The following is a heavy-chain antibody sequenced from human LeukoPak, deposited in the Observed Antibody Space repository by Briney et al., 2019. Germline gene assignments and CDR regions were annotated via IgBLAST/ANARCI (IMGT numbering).Heavy chain of an antibody. CDR3: ASAYCSSTSCTWNWFDP. CDR1: GYTFTSYY. Sequence: GASVKVSCKASGYTFTSYYMHWVRQAPGQGLEWMGIINPSGGSTSYAQKFQGRVTMTRDTSTSTVYMELSSLRSEDTAVYYCASAYCSSTSCTWNWFDPWGQGTLVTVSS. D-gene: IGHD2-2*01. J-gene: IGHJ5*02. CDR2: INPSGGST. V-gene: IGHV1-46*01.